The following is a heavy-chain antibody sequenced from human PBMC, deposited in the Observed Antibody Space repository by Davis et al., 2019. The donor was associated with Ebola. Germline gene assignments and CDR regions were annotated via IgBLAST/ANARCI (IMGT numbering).Heavy chain of an antibody. CDR2: IKQDGSEK. CDR3: ARGSYGY. CDR1: GFTFSSYW. Sequence: GESLKISCAASGFTFSSYWMSWLRPAPGKGLEWVANIKQDGSEKYYVDSVKGRFTISRDNAKNSLYLQMNSLRAEDTAVYYCARGSYGYWGQGTLVTVSS. D-gene: IGHD3-16*01. J-gene: IGHJ4*02. V-gene: IGHV3-7*03.